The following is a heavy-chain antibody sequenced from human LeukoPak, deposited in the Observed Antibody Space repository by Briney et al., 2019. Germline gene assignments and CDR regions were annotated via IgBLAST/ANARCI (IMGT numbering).Heavy chain of an antibody. CDR3: ARGWSSYYFDY. V-gene: IGHV3-21*01. J-gene: IGHJ4*02. CDR2: VGSSSSYI. Sequence: PGGSLRLSCAASGFTFSSYSMSWVRQAPGKGLEWVSSVGSSSSYIYHADSVRGRFTISRDNAKNSLYLQMNGLRAEDTAVYYCARGWSSYYFDYWGQGTLVTVSS. CDR1: GFTFSSYS. D-gene: IGHD2-15*01.